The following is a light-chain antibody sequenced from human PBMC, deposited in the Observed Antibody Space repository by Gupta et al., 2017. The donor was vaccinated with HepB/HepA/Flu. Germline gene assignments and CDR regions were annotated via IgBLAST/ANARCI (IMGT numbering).Light chain of an antibody. CDR3: SSYTSSSTLV. Sequence: QSALTPPAYASGTSGQLIPLPCTGTSSDVGGYKYVAWYQQHPGKAPKLMIYDVSNRPSGVSNRFSGSKSGNTASLTISGLQAEDEADYYCSSYTSSSTLVFGGGTKLTVL. CDR2: DVS. CDR1: SSDVGGYKY. J-gene: IGLJ2*01. V-gene: IGLV2-14*03.